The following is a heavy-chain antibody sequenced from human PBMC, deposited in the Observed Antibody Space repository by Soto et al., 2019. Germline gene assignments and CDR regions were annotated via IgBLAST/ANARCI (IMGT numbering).Heavy chain of an antibody. CDR3: SRDLDEGGGSAGFDY. D-gene: IGHD1-26*01. J-gene: IGHJ4*02. V-gene: IGHV1-2*02. CDR1: GYTFTVYY. Sequence: VQLVQSGAEVKKPGASVNVSCKASGYTFTVYYMHWVRQAPGQGLEWMGWINPKSGVTMYPQKFQGRVTMTWDTCIKTAHMALTRLRSDDTAVYYCSRDLDEGGGSAGFDYWDQGTLVTVSS. CDR2: INPKSGVT.